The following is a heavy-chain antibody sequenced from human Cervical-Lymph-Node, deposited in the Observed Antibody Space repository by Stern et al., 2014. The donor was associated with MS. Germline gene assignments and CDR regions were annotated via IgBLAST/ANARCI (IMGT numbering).Heavy chain of an antibody. Sequence: VQLVESGAEVKKPGSSVKVSCRAHGDTLSIYGISWVRQAPGQGLQSLGTIIPIFRTTHYAQQFQGRLTITADESTSTAYMELSGLRSEDTAIYYCARSHDYYALDVWGQGTTVIVSS. CDR1: GDTLSIYG. CDR3: ARSHDYYALDV. CDR2: IIPIFRTT. V-gene: IGHV1-69*18. J-gene: IGHJ6*02.